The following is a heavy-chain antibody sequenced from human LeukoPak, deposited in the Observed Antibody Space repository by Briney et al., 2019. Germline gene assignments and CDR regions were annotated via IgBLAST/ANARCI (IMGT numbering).Heavy chain of an antibody. Sequence: SGTLSLTCAVSGGSISSRNWWNWVRQPPGKGLEWIGEMYHSGSINYSLSLKSRVTISVDKAKNQFSLKLNSVTAADTAVYYCARDLGSAQPGFWGQGILVTVSS. D-gene: IGHD3-16*01. V-gene: IGHV4-4*02. CDR3: ARDLGSAQPGF. CDR1: GGSISSRNW. J-gene: IGHJ4*02. CDR2: MYHSGSI.